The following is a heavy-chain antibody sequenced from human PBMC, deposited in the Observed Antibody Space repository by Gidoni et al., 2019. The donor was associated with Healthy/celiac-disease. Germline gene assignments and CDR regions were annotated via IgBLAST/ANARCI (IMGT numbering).Heavy chain of an antibody. CDR3: AKDFFFLAVAGTVGAFDI. CDR2: ISGDGGST. Sequence: EVQLVESGGGVVQHGGSLRLSCAASGFPFDTYALHWVRQAPGKGLEWVSLISGDGGSTYYADSVKGRFTISRDNSKNSLYLQMNSLRTEDTALYYCAKDFFFLAVAGTVGAFDIWGQGTMVTVSS. D-gene: IGHD6-19*01. J-gene: IGHJ3*02. V-gene: IGHV3-43*02. CDR1: GFPFDTYA.